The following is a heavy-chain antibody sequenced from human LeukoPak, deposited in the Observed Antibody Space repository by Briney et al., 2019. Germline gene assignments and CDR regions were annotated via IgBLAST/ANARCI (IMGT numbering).Heavy chain of an antibody. J-gene: IGHJ4*02. Sequence: GGSLRLSCAASGFTFSAYSMNWVRQAPGKGLEWVSSISSSSTYIYYADSVKGRFTISRDNAENSLYLQMNSLRAEDTAVYYCARARGVDAAMVPGYFDSWGQGTLVTVSS. CDR1: GFTFSAYS. D-gene: IGHD5-18*01. CDR2: ISSSSTYI. CDR3: ARARGVDAAMVPGYFDS. V-gene: IGHV3-21*01.